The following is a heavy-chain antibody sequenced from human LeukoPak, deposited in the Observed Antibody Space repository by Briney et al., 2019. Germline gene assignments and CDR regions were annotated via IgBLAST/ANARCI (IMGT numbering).Heavy chain of an antibody. Sequence: PSETLSLTCTGSGGSISNYYWSWIRQPPGKGLEWIVFISYSGSTNYNPSLRSRVAISEDTSRNQFSLRLNSVTAADTAVYYCARHIPVIWNSGYYYGMDVWGQGTTVTVSS. CDR3: ARHIPVIWNSGYYYGMDV. D-gene: IGHD6-19*01. CDR2: ISYSGST. V-gene: IGHV4-59*08. J-gene: IGHJ6*02. CDR1: GGSISNYY.